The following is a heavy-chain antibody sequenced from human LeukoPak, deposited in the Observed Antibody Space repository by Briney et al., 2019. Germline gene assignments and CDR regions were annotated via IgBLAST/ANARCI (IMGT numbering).Heavy chain of an antibody. D-gene: IGHD3-3*01. V-gene: IGHV4-39*01. CDR3: AIVMVFGVVITPPFDY. CDR2: IYYSEST. J-gene: IGHJ4*02. CDR1: GGSISSSSYY. Sequence: SETLSLTCTVSGGSISSSSYYWGWIRQPPGKGLEWIGSIYYSESTYYNPSLKSRVTISVDTSKNQFSLRLSSVTAADTAVYYCAIVMVFGVVITPPFDYWGQGTLVTVSS.